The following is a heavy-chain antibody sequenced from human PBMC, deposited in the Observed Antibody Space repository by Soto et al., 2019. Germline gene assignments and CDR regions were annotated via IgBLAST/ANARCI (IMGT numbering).Heavy chain of an antibody. V-gene: IGHV1-8*01. CDR1: GYTFTSYD. Sequence: QVQLVQSGAEVKKPGASVKVSCKASGYTFTSYDINRVRQATGQGLEWMGWMNPNSGNTGYAQKFQGRVTMTRNTSISTAYMELSSLRSEDTAVYYCARRGAVAGTNYYYGMDVWGQGTTVTVSS. CDR2: MNPNSGNT. D-gene: IGHD6-19*01. J-gene: IGHJ6*02. CDR3: ARRGAVAGTNYYYGMDV.